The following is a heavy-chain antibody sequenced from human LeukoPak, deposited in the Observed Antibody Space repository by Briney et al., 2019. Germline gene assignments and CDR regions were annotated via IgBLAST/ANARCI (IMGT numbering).Heavy chain of an antibody. CDR2: NSGYNGNT. Sequence: ASVKVSCKATGGTFTSYAISWGGQAPGQGLEWMGWNSGYNGNTNYAHKLQSRVTMTTDTSKSKASLELSSLRAGDTAVYYCARDRRNDILTGYRIDYWGQGTLVTVSS. CDR3: ARDRRNDILTGYRIDY. J-gene: IGHJ4*02. V-gene: IGHV1-18*01. D-gene: IGHD3-9*01. CDR1: GGTFTSYA.